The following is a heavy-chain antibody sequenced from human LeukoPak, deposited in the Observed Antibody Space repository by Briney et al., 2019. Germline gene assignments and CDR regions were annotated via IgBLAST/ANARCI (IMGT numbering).Heavy chain of an antibody. J-gene: IGHJ4*02. CDR1: GGSFSGYY. V-gene: IGHV4-34*01. CDR3: ASMITFGGVIVDDY. Sequence: SETLSLTCAVYGGSFSGYYWSWVRQPPGKGLEWIGEINHSGSTNYNPSLKSRVTISVDTSKNQFSLKLSSVTAADTAVYYCASMITFGGVIVDDYWGQGTLVTVSS. CDR2: INHSGST. D-gene: IGHD3-16*02.